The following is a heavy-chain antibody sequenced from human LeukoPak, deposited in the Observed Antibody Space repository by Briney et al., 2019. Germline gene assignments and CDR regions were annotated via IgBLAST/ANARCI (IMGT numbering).Heavy chain of an antibody. D-gene: IGHD2-15*01. Sequence: SETLSLTCTVSGGSISSSSYYWGWIRQPPGKGLEWIGSIYYSGSTYYNPSLKSRVTISVGTSKNQFSLKLSSVTAADTAVYYCARGYCSGGSCHPLDYWGQGTLVTVSS. J-gene: IGHJ4*02. CDR2: IYYSGST. CDR1: GGSISSSSYY. CDR3: ARGYCSGGSCHPLDY. V-gene: IGHV4-39*07.